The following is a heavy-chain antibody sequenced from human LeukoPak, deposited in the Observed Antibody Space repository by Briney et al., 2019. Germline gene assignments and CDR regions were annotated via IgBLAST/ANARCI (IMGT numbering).Heavy chain of an antibody. D-gene: IGHD3-22*01. J-gene: IGHJ4*02. V-gene: IGHV3-30*04. CDR2: ISYEGSNK. Sequence: GGSLRLSCAASGFTFSSYAMHWVRQAPGKGLEWVAVISYEGSNKYYADSVKGRFTISRDNSKNTLYLQMNSLRAEDTAVYYCVAQPTADSSGYYYFDYWGQGTLVTVSS. CDR3: VAQPTADSSGYYYFDY. CDR1: GFTFSSYA.